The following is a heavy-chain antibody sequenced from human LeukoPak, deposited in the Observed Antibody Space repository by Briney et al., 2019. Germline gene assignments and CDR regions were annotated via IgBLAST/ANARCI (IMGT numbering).Heavy chain of an antibody. CDR2: INPNSGGT. Sequence: GASVKVSYKASGYTFTGYYMHWVRQAPGQGLEWMGWINPNSGGTNYAQKFQGRVTMTRDTSISTAYMELSRLRSDDTAVYYCARDAYTMVRGYHNPPGYWGQGTLVTVSS. J-gene: IGHJ4*02. CDR1: GYTFTGYY. D-gene: IGHD3-10*01. CDR3: ARDAYTMVRGYHNPPGY. V-gene: IGHV1-2*02.